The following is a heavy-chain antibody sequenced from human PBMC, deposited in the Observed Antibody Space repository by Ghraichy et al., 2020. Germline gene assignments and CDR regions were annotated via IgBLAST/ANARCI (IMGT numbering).Heavy chain of an antibody. V-gene: IGHV3-23*01. D-gene: IGHD3-10*01. Sequence: LSLTCAASGFTFSSYAMSWVRQAPGKGLEWVSAISGSGGSTYYADSVKGRFTISRDNSKNTLYLQMNSLRAEDTAVYYCAKDRGAASPHEGWGQGTLVTVSS. CDR1: GFTFSSYA. CDR2: ISGSGGST. CDR3: AKDRGAASPHEG. J-gene: IGHJ4*02.